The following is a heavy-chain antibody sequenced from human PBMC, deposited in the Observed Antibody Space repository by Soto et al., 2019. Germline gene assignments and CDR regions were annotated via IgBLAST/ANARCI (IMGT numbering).Heavy chain of an antibody. D-gene: IGHD3-10*01. CDR2: IYYSGST. CDR1: DGYISSGDYY. J-gene: IGHJ3*02. V-gene: IGHV4-30-4*01. CDR3: ARSQRGTITMVRGVIIRAPNIDAFDI. Sequence: QIQSLTRTVSDGYISSGDYYWSWIRQPPGKGLEWIGYIYYSGSTYYNPSLKGRVTISVDTSKNQFSLKLSSVTAADTAVYYCARSQRGTITMVRGVIIRAPNIDAFDIWGQGTMVTVSS.